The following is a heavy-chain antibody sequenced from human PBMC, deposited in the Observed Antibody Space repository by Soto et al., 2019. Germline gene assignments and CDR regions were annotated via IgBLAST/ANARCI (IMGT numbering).Heavy chain of an antibody. CDR1: GGSINSGGYC. Sequence: QVQLQESGPGLVQPSQTLSLTCTVSGGSINSGGYCWSWIRQHPGKGLDWIGCISYGGSTSYNPSLTSRVTISGDTSKNLFSLKLPPVTAADTAVYYCSRGILVWGQGALITVSS. V-gene: IGHV4-31*03. CDR3: SRGILV. J-gene: IGHJ4*02. CDR2: ISYGGST. D-gene: IGHD5-18*01.